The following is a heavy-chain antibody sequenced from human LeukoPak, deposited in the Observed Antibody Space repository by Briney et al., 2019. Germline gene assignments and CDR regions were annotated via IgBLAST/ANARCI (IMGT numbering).Heavy chain of an antibody. D-gene: IGHD2-15*01. CDR1: GFTFSSFD. CDR3: ARADCSDSTCYLRRSWFDP. CDR2: ISTSSRYI. V-gene: IGHV3-21*01. J-gene: IGHJ5*02. Sequence: GGSLRLSCAASGFTFSSFDMNWIRQAPGKGLEWVSSISTSSRYIYYRDSVKGRFTISRDDAKNSLYLQMNSLRVEDTAVYYCARADCSDSTCYLRRSWFDPWGQGTLVTVSS.